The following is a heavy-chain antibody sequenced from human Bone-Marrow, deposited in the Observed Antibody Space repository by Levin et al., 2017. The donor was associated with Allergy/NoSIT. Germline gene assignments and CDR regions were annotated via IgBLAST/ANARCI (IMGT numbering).Heavy chain of an antibody. J-gene: IGHJ5*02. CDR1: GGSFSGYY. CDR3: ARGLFRTDIVVVVAAIFAYGWFDP. V-gene: IGHV4-34*01. Sequence: SETLSLTCAVYGGSFSGYYWSWIRQPPGKGLEWIGEINHSGSTNYNPSLKSRVTISVDTSKNQFSLKLSSVTAADTAVYYCARGLFRTDIVVVVAAIFAYGWFDPWGQGTLVTVSS. D-gene: IGHD2-15*01. CDR2: INHSGST.